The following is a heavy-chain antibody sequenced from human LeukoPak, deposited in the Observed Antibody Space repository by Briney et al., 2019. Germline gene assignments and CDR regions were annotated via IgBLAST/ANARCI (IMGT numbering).Heavy chain of an antibody. V-gene: IGHV1-18*01. Sequence: ASVKVSSKASGYTFTSYGISWVRQAPGQGLEWMGWISAYNGNTNYAQKLQGRVTMTTDTPTSTAYMELRSLRSDDTAVYYCARDGILGFPYYFDYWGQGTLVTVSS. D-gene: IGHD1-26*01. CDR2: ISAYNGNT. J-gene: IGHJ4*02. CDR3: ARDGILGFPYYFDY. CDR1: GYTFTSYG.